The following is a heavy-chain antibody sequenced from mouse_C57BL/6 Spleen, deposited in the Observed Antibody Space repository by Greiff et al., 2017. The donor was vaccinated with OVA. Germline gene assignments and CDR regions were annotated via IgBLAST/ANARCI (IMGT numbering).Heavy chain of an antibody. CDR3: ARRAFSNLYYFDY. V-gene: IGHV1-55*01. CDR2: FYPGSGST. Sequence: QVQLQQPGAELVKPGASVKMSCKASGYTFTSYWITWVKQRPGQGLEWIGDFYPGSGSTNYTEKFKSKATLTVDTSSSTAYMQLSSLTSEDSAVYYCARRAFSNLYYFDYWGQGTTLTVSS. J-gene: IGHJ2*01. D-gene: IGHD2-5*01. CDR1: GYTFTSYW.